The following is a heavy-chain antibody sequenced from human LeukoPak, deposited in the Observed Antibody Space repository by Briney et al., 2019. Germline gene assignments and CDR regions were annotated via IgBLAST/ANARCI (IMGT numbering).Heavy chain of an antibody. Sequence: GGSLRPSCAASGFTFSNTWMSWVRQAPGKGLEWVGRIKSKTDGGTTDYAAPVKGRFTISRDDSKNTLYLQMNSLKTEDTAVYYCTTDAFGGYGDQDFNYWGQGTLVTVSS. CDR2: IKSKTDGGTT. J-gene: IGHJ4*02. V-gene: IGHV3-15*01. D-gene: IGHD3-16*01. CDR1: GFTFSNTW. CDR3: TTDAFGGYGDQDFNY.